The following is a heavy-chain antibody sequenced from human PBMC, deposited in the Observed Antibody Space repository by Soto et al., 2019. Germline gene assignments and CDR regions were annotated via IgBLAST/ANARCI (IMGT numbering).Heavy chain of an antibody. Sequence: ASETLSLTCTVSGGSIGSRNYYWSWIRQHPGKGLEYIGYIYKSGSTYYNPSLKSRVTISADTSKNQFSLKLSSVTAADTVVYYCATSPAGVVVNSLSAFDIWGQGTMVTVS. J-gene: IGHJ3*02. D-gene: IGHD3-22*01. CDR2: IYKSGST. CDR3: ATSPAGVVVNSLSAFDI. V-gene: IGHV4-31*03. CDR1: GGSIGSRNYY.